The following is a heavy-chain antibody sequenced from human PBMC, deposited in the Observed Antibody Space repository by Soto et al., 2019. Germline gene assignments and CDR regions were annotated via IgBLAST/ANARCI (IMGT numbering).Heavy chain of an antibody. D-gene: IGHD1-1*01. CDR2: IYYSGST. CDR1: GGSISSSSYY. V-gene: IGHV4-39*07. J-gene: IGHJ5*02. CDR3: ARDQLEGNWFDP. Sequence: SETLSLTCTVSGGSISSSSYYWGWIRQPPGKGLEWIGSIYYSGSTYYNQSLKSRVTISVDKSKNQFSLKLTSVTAADTAVYYCARDQLEGNWFDPWGQGTLVTV.